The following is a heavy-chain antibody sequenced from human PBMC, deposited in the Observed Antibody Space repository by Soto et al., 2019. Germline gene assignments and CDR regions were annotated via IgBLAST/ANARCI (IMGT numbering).Heavy chain of an antibody. CDR1: GGTFSSYA. V-gene: IGHV1-69*01. D-gene: IGHD2-8*01. J-gene: IGHJ6*02. CDR2: IIPIFGTA. CDR3: ARGRLYCTNGVCYDHYGMDV. Sequence: QVQLVQSGAEVKKPGSSVKVSCKASGGTFSSYAISWVRQAPGQGLEWMGGIIPIFGTANYAQKFQGRVTITADESTSTAYMELSSLRSEDTAVYYCARGRLYCTNGVCYDHYGMDVWGQGTTVTVSS.